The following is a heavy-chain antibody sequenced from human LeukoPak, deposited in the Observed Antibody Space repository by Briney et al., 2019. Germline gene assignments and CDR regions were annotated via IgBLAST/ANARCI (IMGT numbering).Heavy chain of an antibody. Sequence: PGGSLRLSCAASGFTFSRYWMTWVSQAPGKGLEWVANIKQDGSEKYYVDSVKGRFTISRDSSKNTLYLQMNSLRAEDTAVYYYARWATTFDYWGQGTLVTVSS. CDR1: GFTFSRYW. V-gene: IGHV3-7*02. D-gene: IGHD5-12*01. CDR3: ARWATTFDY. CDR2: IKQDGSEK. J-gene: IGHJ4*02.